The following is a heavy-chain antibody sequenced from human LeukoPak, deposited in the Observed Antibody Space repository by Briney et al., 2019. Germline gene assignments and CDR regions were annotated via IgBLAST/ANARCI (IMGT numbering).Heavy chain of an antibody. V-gene: IGHV3-66*01. CDR1: GFTVSSNY. CDR3: ARASYYDFWSGFVGYFDY. CDR2: IYSGGST. J-gene: IGHJ4*02. Sequence: PGGSLRLSCAASGFTVSSNYMSWVRQAPGKGLEWVSVIYSGGSTYYADSVKGRFTISRDNSKNTLYLQMNSLRAEDTAVYYCARASYYDFWSGFVGYFDYWGQGTLVTVSS. D-gene: IGHD3-3*01.